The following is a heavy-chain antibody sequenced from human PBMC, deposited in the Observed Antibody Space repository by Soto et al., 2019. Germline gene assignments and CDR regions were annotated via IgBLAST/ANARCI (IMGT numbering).Heavy chain of an antibody. D-gene: IGHD2-21*02. Sequence: ASVEVCCKVSGYTFTNYYIHWVRQAPGQGFEWMGRISPKSGGTNYAQKFQGRVSMTWDTSLKTAYMELSSLISEDTAVYYCARPPGYISDWHYFDLWGQGTLVTVSS. CDR2: ISPKSGGT. J-gene: IGHJ4*02. V-gene: IGHV1-2*02. CDR1: GYTFTNYY. CDR3: ARPPGYISDWHYFDL.